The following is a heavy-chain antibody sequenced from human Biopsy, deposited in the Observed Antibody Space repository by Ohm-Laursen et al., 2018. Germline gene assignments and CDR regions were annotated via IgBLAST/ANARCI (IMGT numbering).Heavy chain of an antibody. CDR3: ARDRGYYSDRTVPGYFDL. CDR1: GDSISSYY. Sequence: GTLSLTCIVSGDSISSYYWSWIRQPPGKGRQWIGYVYYTGSTDYNPSLQSRVTISVDTSKNHFSLRLRSVTPADTAIYYCARDRGYYSDRTVPGYFDLWGRGTLVTVSS. V-gene: IGHV4-59*01. J-gene: IGHJ2*01. CDR2: VYYTGST. D-gene: IGHD3-22*01.